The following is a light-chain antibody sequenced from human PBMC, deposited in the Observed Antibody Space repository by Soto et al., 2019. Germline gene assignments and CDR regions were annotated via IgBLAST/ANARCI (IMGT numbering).Light chain of an antibody. CDR1: QSINNN. J-gene: IGKJ3*01. CDR2: GAS. Sequence: EIVMTQSPATLSVSPGERATLSCRASQSINNNLAWYQQKSGQAPRLLIYGASTRAAGIPARFSGSGSGTEFTLTISSLQSEDYAVYSCQQYNNWPFTFGPGTKVDIK. V-gene: IGKV3-15*01. CDR3: QQYNNWPFT.